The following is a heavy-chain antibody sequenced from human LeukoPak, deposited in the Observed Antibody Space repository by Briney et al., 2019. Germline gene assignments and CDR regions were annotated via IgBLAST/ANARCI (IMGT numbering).Heavy chain of an antibody. J-gene: IGHJ2*01. V-gene: IGHV4-59*01. D-gene: IGHD6-13*01. CDR3: ARVYYSNSYDYWYFDL. CDR2: IYYSGST. Sequence: SETLSLTCTVSGGSISSYYWSWIRQPPGKGLEWIGYIYYSGSTNYNPSLKSRVTISVDTSKNQFSLKLSSVTAADTAVYYCARVYYSNSYDYWYFDLWGRGTLVTVSS. CDR1: GGSISSYY.